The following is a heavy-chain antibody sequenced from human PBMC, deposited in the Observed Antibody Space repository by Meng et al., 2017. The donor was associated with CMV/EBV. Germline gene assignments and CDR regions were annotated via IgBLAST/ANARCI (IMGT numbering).Heavy chain of an antibody. CDR1: GYTFTSYY. Sequence: ASVKVSCKASGYTFTSYYMHWVRQAPGQGLEWMGIINPSGGSTSYAQKFQGRVTMTRDTSTSTVYMELSSLRSEDTAVYYCARDQGYCSSTSCTVGDFDYWGQGTLVTVSS. CDR3: ARDQGYCSSTSCTVGDFDY. CDR2: INPSGGST. D-gene: IGHD2-2*01. J-gene: IGHJ4*02. V-gene: IGHV1-46*01.